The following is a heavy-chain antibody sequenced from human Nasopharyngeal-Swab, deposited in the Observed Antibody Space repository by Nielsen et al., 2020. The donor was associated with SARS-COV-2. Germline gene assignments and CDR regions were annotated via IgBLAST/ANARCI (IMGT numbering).Heavy chain of an antibody. Sequence: GESLKISCAASGFTFSSYVMSWVRQAPGKGLEWVSAISGSGGITYYADSVKGRFTISRDNSKNTLYLQMNSLRAEDTAVYYCAKGTVFGVDIRNYYYYMDVWGKGTTVTVSS. CDR3: AKGTVFGVDIRNYYYYMDV. CDR1: GFTFSSYV. V-gene: IGHV3-23*01. CDR2: ISGSGGIT. J-gene: IGHJ6*03. D-gene: IGHD3-3*01.